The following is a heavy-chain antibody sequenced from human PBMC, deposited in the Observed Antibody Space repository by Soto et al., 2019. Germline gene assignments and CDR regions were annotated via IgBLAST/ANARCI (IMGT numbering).Heavy chain of an antibody. D-gene: IGHD3-22*01. CDR3: ARAYSSGHLPHFDY. Sequence: SGPTLVNPTQTLTLTCTFSGFSLSTSGMCVSWIRQPPGKALEWLALIDWDDDKYYSTSLKTRLTISKDTSKNQVVLTMTNMDPVDTATYYCARAYSSGHLPHFDYWGQGTLVTVSS. CDR2: IDWDDDK. CDR1: GFSLSTSGMC. J-gene: IGHJ4*02. V-gene: IGHV2-70*01.